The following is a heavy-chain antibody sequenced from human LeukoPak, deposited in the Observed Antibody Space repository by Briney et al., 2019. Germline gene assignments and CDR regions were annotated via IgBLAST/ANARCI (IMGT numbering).Heavy chain of an antibody. D-gene: IGHD7-27*01. CDR3: ARDVWGRGAFDI. Sequence: TLSLTCTVSGGSISSGGYYWSWIRQHPGKGLEWIGYIYYSGSTYYNPSLKSRVTISIDTSKNQFSLKLNSVTAADTAVYYCARDVWGRGAFDIWGQGTMVTVSS. J-gene: IGHJ3*02. CDR1: GGSISSGGYY. V-gene: IGHV4-31*03. CDR2: IYYSGST.